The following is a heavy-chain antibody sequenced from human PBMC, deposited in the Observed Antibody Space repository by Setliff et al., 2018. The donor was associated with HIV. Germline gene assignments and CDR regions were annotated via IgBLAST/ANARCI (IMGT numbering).Heavy chain of an antibody. CDR2: IIPIIGTP. Sequence: SVKVSCKASGGTFSSYAISWVRQAPGQGLEWMGGIIPIIGTPNYAQKFQGRVTITADESTSTMYMDLSSLRSEDTAVYYCASHPGSSIEKPYFDTWGQGTLVTVSS. CDR1: GGTFSSYA. V-gene: IGHV1-69*13. CDR3: ASHPGSSIEKPYFDT. D-gene: IGHD2-2*01. J-gene: IGHJ5*02.